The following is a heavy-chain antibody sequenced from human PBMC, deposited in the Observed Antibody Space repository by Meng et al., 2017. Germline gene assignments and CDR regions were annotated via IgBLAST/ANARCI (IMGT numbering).Heavy chain of an antibody. V-gene: IGHV4-59*01. CDR1: GCSISSYY. CDR3: ARGYDFWSGQYYFDY. CDR2: IYYSGRT. D-gene: IGHD3-3*01. Sequence: QVRRRDAGPELYKPSETLSRTRTVSGCSISSYYWSWIRQPPGKGREWIGYIYYSGRTNYNPSLKSRVTISVDTSKNQFSLKLSSVTAADTAVYYCARGYDFWSGQYYFDYWGQGTLVTVSS. J-gene: IGHJ4*02.